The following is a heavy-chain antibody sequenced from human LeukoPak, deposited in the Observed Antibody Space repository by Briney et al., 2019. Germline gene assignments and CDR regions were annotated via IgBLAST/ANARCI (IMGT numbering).Heavy chain of an antibody. CDR3: ARDLAAAGTRRGGY. V-gene: IGHV1-69*01. Sequence: SVKVSCKASGGTFSSYAISWVRQAPGQGLEWMGGIIPIFGTANYAQKFQGRVTITADESTSTAYMELRSLRSEDTAVYYCARDLAAAGTRRGGYWGQGTLVTVS. D-gene: IGHD6-13*01. CDR2: IIPIFGTA. CDR1: GGTFSSYA. J-gene: IGHJ4*02.